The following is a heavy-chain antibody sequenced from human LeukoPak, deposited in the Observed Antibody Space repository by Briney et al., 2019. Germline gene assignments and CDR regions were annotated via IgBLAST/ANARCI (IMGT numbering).Heavy chain of an antibody. D-gene: IGHD3-22*01. Sequence: GASLRLSCAASEFIISPYSMSWVRQAPGKGLEWVANIKQGGSEKYNVDSAKGRFTISRDNAKNSVSLQMHSLRVEDTAVYYCASAIHHYLASSGIFDIWGQGTMVTVSS. CDR3: ASAIHHYLASSGIFDI. CDR1: EFIISPYS. J-gene: IGHJ3*02. V-gene: IGHV3-7*01. CDR2: IKQGGSEK.